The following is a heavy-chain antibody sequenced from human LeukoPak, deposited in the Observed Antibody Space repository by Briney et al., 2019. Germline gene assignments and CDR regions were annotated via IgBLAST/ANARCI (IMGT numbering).Heavy chain of an antibody. CDR3: ARSSYDYGGIEGPFDY. D-gene: IGHD4-23*01. Sequence: PGRSLRLSCTASRLTFGLYGMHWVRQAPGKGLEWVAVIWYDGSNKYYADSVKGRFTISRDSSKNTLYLQMSSLRAEDTAVYYCARSSYDYGGIEGPFDYWGQGTLVTVSS. J-gene: IGHJ4*02. CDR2: IWYDGSNK. CDR1: RLTFGLYG. V-gene: IGHV3-33*08.